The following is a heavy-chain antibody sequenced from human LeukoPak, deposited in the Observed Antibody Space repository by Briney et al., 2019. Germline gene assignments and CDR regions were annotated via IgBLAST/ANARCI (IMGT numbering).Heavy chain of an antibody. Sequence: GESLKISCKGSGYSFTSYWIAWVRQMPGKGLEWMGIIYPGDSDTRYSPSFQGQVAISADKSISTAYLQWSSLKASDTAMYYCARWAWEDTGYYYGIDVWGKGTTVTVSS. J-gene: IGHJ6*04. D-gene: IGHD5-18*01. CDR3: ARWAWEDTGYYYGIDV. CDR1: GYSFTSYW. CDR2: IYPGDSDT. V-gene: IGHV5-51*01.